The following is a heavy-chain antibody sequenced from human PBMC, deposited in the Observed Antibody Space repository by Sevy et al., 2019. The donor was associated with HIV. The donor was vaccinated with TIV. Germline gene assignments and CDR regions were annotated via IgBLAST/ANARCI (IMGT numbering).Heavy chain of an antibody. CDR2: IIPIFGTA. J-gene: IGHJ6*02. D-gene: IGHD5-12*01. CDR3: AYIVANPGYYGMDV. V-gene: IGHV1-69*13. Sequence: ASVKVSCKASGGTLSSYAISWVRQAPRQGLEWMGGIIPIFGTANYAQRFQGRVTITADESTSTAYMELSSLRSEDTAVYYCAYIVANPGYYGMDVWGQGTTVTVSS. CDR1: GGTLSSYA.